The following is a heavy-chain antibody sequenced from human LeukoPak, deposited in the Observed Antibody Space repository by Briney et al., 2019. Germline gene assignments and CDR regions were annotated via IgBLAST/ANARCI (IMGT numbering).Heavy chain of an antibody. J-gene: IGHJ4*02. V-gene: IGHV1-46*01. CDR2: INPSGGST. Sequence: GASVKVSCKASGYIFTNNAMNWVRQAPGQGLEWMGIINPSGGSTSYAQKFQGRVTMTRDTSTSTVYMELSSLRSEDTAVYYCARDRDDSSGYYYAVDFDYWGQGTLVTVSS. D-gene: IGHD3-22*01. CDR3: ARDRDDSSGYYYAVDFDY. CDR1: GYIFTNNA.